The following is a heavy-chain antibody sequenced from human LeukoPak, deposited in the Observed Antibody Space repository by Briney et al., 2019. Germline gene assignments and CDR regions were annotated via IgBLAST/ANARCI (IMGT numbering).Heavy chain of an antibody. D-gene: IGHD3-3*01. CDR2: IYSGGST. V-gene: IGHV3-53*01. Sequence: GGPLRLSCAASGFTVSSNYMSWVRQAPGKGLEWVSVIYSGGSTYYADSVKGRFTISRDNSKNTLYLQMNSLRAEDTAVYYCASYGFWSGYGTNRNYFDYWGQGTLVTVSS. CDR1: GFTVSSNY. CDR3: ASYGFWSGYGTNRNYFDY. J-gene: IGHJ4*02.